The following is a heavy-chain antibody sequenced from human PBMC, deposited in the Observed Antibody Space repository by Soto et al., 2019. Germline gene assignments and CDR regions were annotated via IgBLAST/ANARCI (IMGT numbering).Heavy chain of an antibody. CDR2: IIPIFGTA. V-gene: IGHV1-69*01. J-gene: IGHJ4*02. CDR1: GGTFSSYA. CDR3: ARRDDLGIAAAGMQWEFDY. Sequence: QVQLVQSGAEVKKPGSSVKVSCKASGGTFSSYAISWVRQAPGQGLEWMGGIIPIFGTANYAQKFQGRVTITADESTSTAYMELSSLRSEDTAVYYCARRDDLGIAAAGMQWEFDYWGQGTLVTVSS. D-gene: IGHD6-13*01.